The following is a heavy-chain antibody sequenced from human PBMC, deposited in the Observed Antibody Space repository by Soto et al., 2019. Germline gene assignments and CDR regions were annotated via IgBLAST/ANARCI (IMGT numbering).Heavy chain of an antibody. D-gene: IGHD1-26*01. J-gene: IGHJ4*02. CDR3: VADPTYSLGATPTRGVS. CDR1: GFIFSSYW. Sequence: PGGSLRLSCTASGFIFSSYWMHWVRQPPGKGLIWVARINGDGSSVVYADSVKGRFIISRDNAKDSLFLQMNSLGAEDTAVYYCVADPTYSLGATPTRGVSWGQGTLVTVSS. CDR2: INGDGSSV. V-gene: IGHV3-74*01.